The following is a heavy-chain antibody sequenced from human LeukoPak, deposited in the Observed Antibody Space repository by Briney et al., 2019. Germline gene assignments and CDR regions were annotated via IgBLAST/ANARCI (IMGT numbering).Heavy chain of an antibody. CDR2: IYGGDSET. Sequence: GESLKISCKGSGYRYSDYWIGWVRQMPGKGLEWMGIIYGGDSETRYSPSLQGQVTISADKSINTAYLQWSSLKASDTAMHYCARTTTYSSGWYGAYWGQGTLVTVSS. CDR3: ARTTTYSSGWYGAY. CDR1: GYRYSDYW. J-gene: IGHJ4*02. D-gene: IGHD6-19*01. V-gene: IGHV5-51*01.